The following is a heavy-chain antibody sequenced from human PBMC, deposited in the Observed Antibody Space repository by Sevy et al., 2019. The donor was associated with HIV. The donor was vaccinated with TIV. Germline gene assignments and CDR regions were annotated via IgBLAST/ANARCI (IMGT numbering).Heavy chain of an antibody. Sequence: GGSLRLSCAASGFTFSSYEMNWVRQAPGKGLEWVSYISSSGSTIYYAHSVKGRFTISRDNAKNSLYLQMNSLRAEDTAVYYCARLYYGSGSYPTYYYYYGMDVWGQGTTVTVSS. CDR2: ISSSGSTI. D-gene: IGHD3-10*01. V-gene: IGHV3-48*03. CDR3: ARLYYGSGSYPTYYYYYGMDV. J-gene: IGHJ6*02. CDR1: GFTFSSYE.